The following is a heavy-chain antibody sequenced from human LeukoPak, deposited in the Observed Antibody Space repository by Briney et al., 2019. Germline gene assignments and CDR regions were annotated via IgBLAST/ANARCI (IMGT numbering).Heavy chain of an antibody. V-gene: IGHV3-30-3*01. CDR3: ARSIAVAGKPPYYFDY. D-gene: IGHD6-19*01. CDR1: GFTFSSYA. J-gene: IGHJ4*02. CDR2: ISYDGSNK. Sequence: PGGSLRLSCAASGFTFSSYAMHWVRQAPGKGLEWVAVISYDGSNKYYADSVKGRFTISRDNSKNTLYLQMNSLRAEDTAVYYCARSIAVAGKPPYYFDYWGQGTLVTVSS.